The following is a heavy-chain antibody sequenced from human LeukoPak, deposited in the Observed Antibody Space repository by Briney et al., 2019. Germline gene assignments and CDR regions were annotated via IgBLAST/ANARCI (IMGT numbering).Heavy chain of an antibody. Sequence: GGALRLCCAASGFTFSSYVIPWGRQAPGKGLEYASTISGNGGSTYYANSVKGRFTISRDNSKNTLYLQMGSLRGEDMAVYYCARDTPKGMDVWGQGTTVTVSS. V-gene: IGHV3-64*01. CDR3: ARDTPKGMDV. J-gene: IGHJ6*02. CDR2: ISGNGGST. CDR1: GFTFSSYV.